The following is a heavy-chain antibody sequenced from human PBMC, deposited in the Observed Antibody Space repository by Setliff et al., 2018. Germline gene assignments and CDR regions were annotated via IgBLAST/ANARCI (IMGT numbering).Heavy chain of an antibody. V-gene: IGHV1-18*01. Sequence: ASVKVSCKASGYTFSDYIINWVRQAPGQGLEWVGWISPYTGKTYFAQKLQGRVTMTTDTSTNTGYLELRGLRSDDTAVYYCLRLVRYCTKIACQATSGDEVWGLGTLVTVSS. J-gene: IGHJ4*02. CDR2: ISPYTGKT. CDR1: GYTFSDYI. CDR3: LRLVRYCTKIACQATSGDEV. D-gene: IGHD2-8*01.